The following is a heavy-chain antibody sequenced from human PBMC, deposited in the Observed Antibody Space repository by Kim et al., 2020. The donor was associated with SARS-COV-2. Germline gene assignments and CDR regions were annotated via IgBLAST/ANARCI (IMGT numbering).Heavy chain of an antibody. J-gene: IGHJ4*02. V-gene: IGHV4-30-2*05. Sequence: NPSLKRRVTISVDTSKNQFSLKLSSVTAADTAVYYCARGPLNGDYHPLDYWGQGTLVTVSS. CDR3: ARGPLNGDYHPLDY. D-gene: IGHD4-17*01.